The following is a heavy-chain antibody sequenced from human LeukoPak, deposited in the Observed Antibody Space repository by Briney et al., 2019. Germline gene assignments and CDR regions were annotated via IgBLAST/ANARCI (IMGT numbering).Heavy chain of an antibody. J-gene: IGHJ6*02. CDR2: IWYDGSNK. Sequence: GGSLRLSCAASGFTFSSYGMHWVRQAPGKGLEWVAVIWYDGSNKYYADSVKGRFTISRDNSKNTLYLQMNSLRAEDTAVYYCARTGYYDSSGYYLAYYYGMDAWGQGTTVTVSS. CDR3: ARTGYYDSSGYYLAYYYGMDA. V-gene: IGHV3-33*01. D-gene: IGHD3-22*01. CDR1: GFTFSSYG.